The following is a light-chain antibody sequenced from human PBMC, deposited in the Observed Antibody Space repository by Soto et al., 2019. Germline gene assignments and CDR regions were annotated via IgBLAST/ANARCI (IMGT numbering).Light chain of an antibody. J-gene: IGKJ1*01. CDR3: QQYGSSPRT. CDR2: GAS. V-gene: IGKV3-20*01. CDR1: QSVSSSY. Sequence: IVLTQSPGTLSLSTGERATLSCMASQSVSSSYLACYQQKPGQAPRLLIYGASSRATGIPDRFSGSGSGTDFTLTISRLEPEDFAVYYCQQYGSSPRTFGQGTKVDSK.